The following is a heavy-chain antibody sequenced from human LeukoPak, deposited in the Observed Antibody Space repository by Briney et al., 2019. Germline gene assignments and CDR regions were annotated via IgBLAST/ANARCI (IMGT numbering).Heavy chain of an antibody. CDR2: IYYSGST. J-gene: IGHJ5*02. CDR1: GGSISSYY. D-gene: IGHD3-10*01. Sequence: ASETLSLTCTVSGGSISSYYWSWIRQPPGKGLEWIGYIYYSGSTNYNPSLKSRVTISVDTSKNQFSLKLSSVTTADTAVYYRARARLLWFGESINWFDPWGQGTLVTVSS. V-gene: IGHV4-59*08. CDR3: ARARLLWFGESINWFDP.